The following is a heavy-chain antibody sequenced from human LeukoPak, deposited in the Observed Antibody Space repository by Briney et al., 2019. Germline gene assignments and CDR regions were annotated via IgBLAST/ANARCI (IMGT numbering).Heavy chain of an antibody. CDR1: GFTFSDFY. J-gene: IGHJ4*02. V-gene: IGHV3-11*04. CDR2: ISSSGSAI. CDR3: ARGYYDFWSGYFFDY. D-gene: IGHD3-3*01. Sequence: GGSLRLSCAASGFTFSDFYMSWIRQAPWKGLEWVSYISSSGSAIYYADSVKGRFTISRDNAKNSLYLQMNSLRAEDTAVYYCARGYYDFWSGYFFDYWGQGTLVTVSS.